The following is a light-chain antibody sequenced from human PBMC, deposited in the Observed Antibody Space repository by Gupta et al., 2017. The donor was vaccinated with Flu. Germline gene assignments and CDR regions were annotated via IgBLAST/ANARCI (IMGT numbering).Light chain of an antibody. V-gene: IGKV1-8*01. CDR2: AAS. CDR3: QQYDSYPRT. J-gene: IGKJ1*01. CDR1: QGISSY. Sequence: ILNTQSPSSFSASTGDRVTITCRASQGISSYLSWYQQKPGKAPKLLIYAASTRQSGVPSRFSGSGSGTDFTLTISSLQSEDFATYYCQQYDSYPRTFGQGTKVEIK.